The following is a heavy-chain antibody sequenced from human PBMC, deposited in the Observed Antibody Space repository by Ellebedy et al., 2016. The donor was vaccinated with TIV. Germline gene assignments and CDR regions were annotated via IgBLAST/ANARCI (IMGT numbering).Heavy chain of an antibody. D-gene: IGHD2-21*01. CDR1: GGSISSSSYY. V-gene: IGHV4-39*07. Sequence: SETLSLTCTVSGGSISSSSYYWAWIRQPPGKGLEWIASIFYTGSTYYNPSLKSRITMSVDTSKNQFSLNLSSVTAADTAVHYCAIYSLRIGYFDYWGQGTLVTVSS. CDR2: IFYTGST. CDR3: AIYSLRIGYFDY. J-gene: IGHJ4*02.